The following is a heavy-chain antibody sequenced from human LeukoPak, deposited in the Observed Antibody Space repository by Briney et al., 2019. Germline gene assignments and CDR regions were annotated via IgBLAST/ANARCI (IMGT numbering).Heavy chain of an antibody. Sequence: GGSLRLSCAASGFTFSSYSMNWVRQAPGKGLEWASSISSSSSYIYYADSVKGRFTISRDNAKNSLYLQMNSLRAEDTAVYYCARDPDYYDSSGYYKYYYYGMDVWGQGTTVTVSS. CDR1: GFTFSSYS. J-gene: IGHJ6*02. CDR3: ARDPDYYDSSGYYKYYYYGMDV. CDR2: ISSSSSYI. D-gene: IGHD3-22*01. V-gene: IGHV3-21*01.